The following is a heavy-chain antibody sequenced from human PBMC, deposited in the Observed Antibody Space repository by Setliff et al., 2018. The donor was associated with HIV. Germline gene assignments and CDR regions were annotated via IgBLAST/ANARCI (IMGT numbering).Heavy chain of an antibody. J-gene: IGHJ5*02. CDR3: AKDAAAGTNEWFDP. CDR1: GGAFSSYA. CDR2: INPISGGT. D-gene: IGHD6-13*01. V-gene: IGHV1-2*02. Sequence: ASVKVSCKAPGGAFSSYAFSWVRQAPGQGLEWMGWINPISGGTNYAQKFQGRVTMTRDTSISTAYMELSRLRSDDTAVYYCAKDAAAGTNEWFDPWGRGTLVTVSS.